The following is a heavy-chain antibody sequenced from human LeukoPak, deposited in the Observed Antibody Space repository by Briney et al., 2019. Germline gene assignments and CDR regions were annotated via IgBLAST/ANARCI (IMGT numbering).Heavy chain of an antibody. J-gene: IGHJ5*02. CDR3: ARERAMVRGVMGWFDP. CDR1: GFTFSSYS. V-gene: IGHV3-48*02. CDR2: ISSSSSTI. Sequence: GGSLRLSCAASGFTFSSYSMNWVRQAPGKGLEWVSYISSSSSTIYYADSVKGRFTISRDNAKNSLYLQMNSLRDEDTAVYYCARERAMVRGVMGWFDPWGQGTLVTVSS. D-gene: IGHD3-10*01.